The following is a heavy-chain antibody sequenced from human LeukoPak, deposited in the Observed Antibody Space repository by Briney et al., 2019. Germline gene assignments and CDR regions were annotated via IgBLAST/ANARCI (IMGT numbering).Heavy chain of an antibody. D-gene: IGHD3-9*01. J-gene: IGHJ6*02. CDR1: GFTFSSYG. V-gene: IGHV3-30*02. Sequence: GSLRLSCAASGFTFSSYGMHWVRQAPGRGLEWVAFIRYDGSNKYYADSVKGRFTISRDNSKNTLYLQMNSLRAEDTAVYYCARDSKPYYDILTGTYYYYYYGMDVWGQGTTVTVS. CDR3: ARDSKPYYDILTGTYYYYYYGMDV. CDR2: IRYDGSNK.